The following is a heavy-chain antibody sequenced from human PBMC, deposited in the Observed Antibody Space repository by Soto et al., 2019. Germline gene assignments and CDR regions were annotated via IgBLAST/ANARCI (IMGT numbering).Heavy chain of an antibody. V-gene: IGHV1-8*01. CDR2: MNPDSGNT. D-gene: IGHD2-8*01. CDR1: GYTFINYD. Sequence: QVQLVQSGAEVKKPGASVKVSCKASGYTFINYDINWVRQATGQGLEWVGWMNPDSGNTGYAQNFQGRVTMTGNTSISSVYMELSILTSEDTAVYYCARRRGSNGWFDLWGQGTLVTVSS. CDR3: ARRRGSNGWFDL. J-gene: IGHJ5*02.